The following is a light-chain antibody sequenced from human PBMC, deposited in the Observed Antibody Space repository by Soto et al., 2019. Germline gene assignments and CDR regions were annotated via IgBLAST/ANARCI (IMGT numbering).Light chain of an antibody. CDR1: SSDVGSYNL. V-gene: IGLV2-23*01. J-gene: IGLJ2*01. Sequence: QSALTQPASVSGSPGQSITISCTGTSSDVGSYNLVSWYQQHPGKAPKLMIYEGSKRPSGVSNRFSGSKSGNTASLTISGLQAEDEADYYCCSYAGVVFGGGTKVTV. CDR3: CSYAGVV. CDR2: EGS.